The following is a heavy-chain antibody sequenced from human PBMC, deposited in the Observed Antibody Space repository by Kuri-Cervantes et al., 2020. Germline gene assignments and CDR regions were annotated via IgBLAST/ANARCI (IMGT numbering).Heavy chain of an antibody. V-gene: IGHV3-23*01. J-gene: IGHJ6*02. CDR3: ARDRYSGYDYRNYYYYGMDV. CDR1: GFTFSSYA. D-gene: IGHD5-12*01. Sequence: GESLKISCAASGFTFSSYAMSWVRQAPGKGLEWVSAISGSGGSTYYADSVKGRFTIPRDNSKNTLYLQMNSLRAEDTAVYYCARDRYSGYDYRNYYYYGMDVWGQGTTVTVSS. CDR2: ISGSGGST.